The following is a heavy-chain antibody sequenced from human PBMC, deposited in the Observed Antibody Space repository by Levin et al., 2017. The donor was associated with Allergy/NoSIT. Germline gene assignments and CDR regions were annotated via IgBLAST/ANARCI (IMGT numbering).Heavy chain of an antibody. CDR1: GFSLSTTEVG. J-gene: IGHJ4*02. CDR2: IYWDDDK. Sequence: SGPTLVKPTQTLTLTCSFSGFSLSTTEVGVAWIRQPPGKPLEWLALIYWDDDKRYSPSLKNRLSITKDTSKNQVVLTMTNMDPADTATYFCATGKLILTYRGQGIRVTVSS. CDR3: ATGKLILTY. V-gene: IGHV2-5*02. D-gene: IGHD2-15*01.